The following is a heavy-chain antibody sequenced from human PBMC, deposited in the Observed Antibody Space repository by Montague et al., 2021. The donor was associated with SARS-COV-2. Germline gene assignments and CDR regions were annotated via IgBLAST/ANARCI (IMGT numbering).Heavy chain of an antibody. Sequence: SETLSLTCTVSGGSISSYYWSWIRQPPGKGLEWIGYIYYSGSTNYNPSLKSRVTISVDTSKNQFYLNLSSVTAADTAVYYCARFTARARGRYFDYWGQGTRVNVSS. D-gene: IGHD3-16*01. CDR2: IYYSGST. V-gene: IGHV4-59*01. CDR1: GGSISSYY. CDR3: ARFTARARGRYFDY. J-gene: IGHJ4*02.